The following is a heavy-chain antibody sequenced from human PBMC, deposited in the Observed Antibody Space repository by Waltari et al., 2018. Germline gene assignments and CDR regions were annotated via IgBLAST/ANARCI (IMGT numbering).Heavy chain of an antibody. V-gene: IGHV1-2*02. CDR2: INPNSGGT. D-gene: IGHD3-3*01. J-gene: IGHJ6*03. Sequence: QVQLVQSGAEVKKPGASVKVSCKASGYTFTGYYMHWVRQATGQGLEWMGWINPNSGGTNYAQKFQGRVTMTRDTSISTAYMELSRLRSDDTAVYYCARARGSGTDYYYYYMDVWGKGTTVTISS. CDR3: ARARGSGTDYYYYYMDV. CDR1: GYTFTGYY.